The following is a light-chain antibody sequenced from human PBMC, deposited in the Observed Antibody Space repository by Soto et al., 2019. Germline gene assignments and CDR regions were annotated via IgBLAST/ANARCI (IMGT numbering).Light chain of an antibody. CDR2: KAS. Sequence: DIQMTQSPSTLSASAGDRVTITCRASQSISTWLAWYQQKPGTAPKLLIYKASSLESGCPSMFSGRGSGTELPLTVSRLQPDDFGNYYSKKFNTFSRKSGQGTKVEFK. CDR3: KKFNTFSRK. J-gene: IGKJ1*01. CDR1: QSISTW. V-gene: IGKV1-5*03.